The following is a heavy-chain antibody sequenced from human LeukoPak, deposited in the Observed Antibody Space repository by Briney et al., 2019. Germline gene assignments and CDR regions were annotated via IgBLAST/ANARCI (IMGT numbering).Heavy chain of an antibody. CDR3: ARTKAGITMIVVEDTWFDP. D-gene: IGHD3-22*01. CDR2: INPNSGGT. J-gene: IGHJ5*02. CDR1: GYTFTGYY. Sequence: DSVKVSCKASGYTFTGYYMHWVRQAPGQGLEWMGWINPNSGGTNYAQKFQGRVTMTRDTSISTAYMELSRLRSDDTAVYYCARTKAGITMIVVEDTWFDPWGQGTLVTVSS. V-gene: IGHV1-2*02.